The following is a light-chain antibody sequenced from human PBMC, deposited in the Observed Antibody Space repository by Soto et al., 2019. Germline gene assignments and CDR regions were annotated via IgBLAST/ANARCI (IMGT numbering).Light chain of an antibody. CDR3: SSYTSSSTYV. J-gene: IGLJ1*01. V-gene: IGLV2-14*01. Sequence: SALTQPASVSGSPGQSITISCTGTSSDVGGYKYVSWYQLHPGKAPKLMIYDVSNRPSGVSNRFSGSKSGNTASLTISGLQAEDEADYYCSSYTSSSTYVFGTETKVTVL. CDR1: SSDVGGYKY. CDR2: DVS.